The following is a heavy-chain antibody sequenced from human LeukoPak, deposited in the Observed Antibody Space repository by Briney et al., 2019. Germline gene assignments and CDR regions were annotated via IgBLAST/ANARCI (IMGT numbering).Heavy chain of an antibody. CDR1: GGSISSGGYY. CDR3: ARLSITVPAAISDY. Sequence: SETLSLTCTVSGGSISSGGYYWSWIRQPPGKGLEWIGDIYHSGSTYYNPSLKSRVTISVDRSKNQFSLKLSSVTAADTAVYYCARLSITVPAAISDYWGQGTLVTVSS. J-gene: IGHJ4*02. V-gene: IGHV4-30-2*01. CDR2: IYHSGST. D-gene: IGHD2-2*02.